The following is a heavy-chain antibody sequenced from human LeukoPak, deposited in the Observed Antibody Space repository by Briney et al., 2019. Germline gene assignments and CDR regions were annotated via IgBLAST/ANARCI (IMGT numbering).Heavy chain of an antibody. CDR1: GFTFSSYG. CDR3: AKGVRLLWFGESLYMDV. J-gene: IGHJ6*03. Sequence: GGTLRLSCAASGFTFSSYGMSWVRQAPGKGLEWVSAISGSGGSTYYADSVKGRFTISRDNSKNSLYLQMNSLRAEDTAVYYCAKGVRLLWFGESLYMDVWGKGTTVTISS. D-gene: IGHD3-10*01. V-gene: IGHV3-23*01. CDR2: ISGSGGST.